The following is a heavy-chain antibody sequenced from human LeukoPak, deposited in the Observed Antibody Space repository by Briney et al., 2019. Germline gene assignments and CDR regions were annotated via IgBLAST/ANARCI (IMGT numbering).Heavy chain of an antibody. J-gene: IGHJ3*02. CDR1: GFTFDDYA. CDR3: TSEAFDI. Sequence: SGGSLRLSCAASGFTFDDYAMHWVRQAPGKGLEWASGISWNSGSIGYADSVKGRFTISRDNAKNSLYLQMNSLRAEDTALYYCTSEAFDIWGQGTMVTVSA. CDR2: ISWNSGSI. V-gene: IGHV3-9*01.